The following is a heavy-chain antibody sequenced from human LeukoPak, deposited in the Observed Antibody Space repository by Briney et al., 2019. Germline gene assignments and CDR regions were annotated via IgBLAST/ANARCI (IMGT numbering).Heavy chain of an antibody. CDR3: AMVRGVIDDY. D-gene: IGHD3-10*01. CDR2: INHSGST. J-gene: IGHJ4*02. V-gene: IGHV4-34*01. Sequence: SETLSLTCAVYGGSFSGYYWSWIRQPPGKWLEWIGEINHSGSTNYNPSLKSRVTISVDTSKNQFSLKLSSVTAADTAVYYCAMVRGVIDDYWGQGTLVTVSS. CDR1: GGSFSGYY.